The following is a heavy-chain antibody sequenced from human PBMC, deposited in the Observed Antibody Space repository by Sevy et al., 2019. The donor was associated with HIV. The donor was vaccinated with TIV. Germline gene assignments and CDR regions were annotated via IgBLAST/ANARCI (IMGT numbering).Heavy chain of an antibody. J-gene: IGHJ5*02. Sequence: GGSLRLSCVASGFTFSSYAMHWVRQAPGKGLEWVAVISYDGSNKYYADSVKGRFTISRDNSKNTLYLQMNSLRAEDTAVYYCASGNWNDKNWFDPWGQGTLVTVSS. CDR2: ISYDGSNK. D-gene: IGHD1-1*01. CDR3: ASGNWNDKNWFDP. V-gene: IGHV3-30-3*01. CDR1: GFTFSSYA.